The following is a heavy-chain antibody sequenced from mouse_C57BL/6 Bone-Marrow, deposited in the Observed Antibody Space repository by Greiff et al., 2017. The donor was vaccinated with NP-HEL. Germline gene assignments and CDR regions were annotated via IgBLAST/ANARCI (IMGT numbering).Heavy chain of an antibody. CDR2: IDPSDSYT. CDR3: ALITTVVDQDWYFDV. V-gene: IGHV1-59*01. CDR1: GYTFTSYW. J-gene: IGHJ1*03. D-gene: IGHD1-1*01. Sequence: QVQLQQPGAELVRPGTSVKLSCKASGYTFTSYWMHWVKQRPGQGLEWIGVIDPSDSYTNYNQKFKGKATLTVDTSSSTAYMQLSSLTSEDSAVYYCALITTVVDQDWYFDVWGTGTTVTVSS.